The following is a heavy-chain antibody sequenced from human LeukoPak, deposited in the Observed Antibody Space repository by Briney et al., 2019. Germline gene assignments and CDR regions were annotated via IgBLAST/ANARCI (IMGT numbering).Heavy chain of an antibody. CDR2: IWYEGSNK. CDR3: AKGRLDLTTDSEFDY. CDR1: GFTFSSYG. V-gene: IGHV3-33*06. Sequence: PGRSLRLSCAASGFTFSSYGRHWVRQAPGKGLEWVAVIWYEGSNKYYADSVKGRFTISRDNSKNTLYLQMNSLRAEDTAVYYCAKGRLDLTTDSEFDYWGQGTLVTVSS. D-gene: IGHD1-1*01. J-gene: IGHJ4*02.